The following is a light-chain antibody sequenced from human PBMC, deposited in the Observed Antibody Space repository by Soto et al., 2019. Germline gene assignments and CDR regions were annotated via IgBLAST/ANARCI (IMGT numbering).Light chain of an antibody. Sequence: IQLTQSPSSPSASVGDRVTITCRASQDIAIYLAWYQQKPGEAPKLLIYAASTLYGGVPSRFSGSGSGPDFTLTISSLQPEDFATYYCQQSYSSPPTFGQGTKVDIK. CDR1: QDIAIY. CDR3: QQSYSSPPT. J-gene: IGKJ1*01. CDR2: AAS. V-gene: IGKV1-39*01.